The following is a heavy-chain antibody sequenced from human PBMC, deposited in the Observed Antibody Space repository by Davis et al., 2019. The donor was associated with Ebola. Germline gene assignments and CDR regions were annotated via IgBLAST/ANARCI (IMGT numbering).Heavy chain of an antibody. CDR2: IYYSGST. J-gene: IGHJ3*02. Sequence: SETLSLTCTVSGGSISSYYWSWIRQPPGKGLEWIGYIYYSGSTNYNPSLKSRVTISVDTSKNQFSLKLSSVTAADTAVYYCVRESYYYDSSGYYKGAFDIWGQGTMVTVSS. CDR1: GGSISSYY. V-gene: IGHV4-59*01. D-gene: IGHD3-22*01. CDR3: VRESYYYDSSGYYKGAFDI.